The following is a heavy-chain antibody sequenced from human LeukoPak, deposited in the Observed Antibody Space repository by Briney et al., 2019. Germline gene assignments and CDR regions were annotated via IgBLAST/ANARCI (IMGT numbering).Heavy chain of an antibody. V-gene: IGHV4-59*01. CDR3: ARSSANWYPNYMDV. CDR2: IYYSGRI. J-gene: IGHJ6*03. CDR1: GDSITSYY. D-gene: IGHD2-2*01. Sequence: PSETLSLTCTVSGDSITSYYWSWIRQPPGTGLEWIAYIYYSGRIKYNPSLNSRATISLDTSKNQVSLRLSAVTAADTATYYCARSSANWYPNYMDVWGKGGTVTVSS.